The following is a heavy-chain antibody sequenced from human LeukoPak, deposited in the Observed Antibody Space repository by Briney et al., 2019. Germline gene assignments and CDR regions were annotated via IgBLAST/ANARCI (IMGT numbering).Heavy chain of an antibody. V-gene: IGHV4-59*06. CDR1: GDSISSYY. CDR3: ARDNPRSGYFWSHWFDP. D-gene: IGHD3-22*01. CDR2: IYYSGST. Sequence: SETLSLTCTVSGDSISSYYWSWIRQHPGKGLEWIGYIYYSGSTYYNPSLKSRVTISVDTSKNQFSLKLSSVTAADTAVYYCARDNPRSGYFWSHWFDPWGQGTLVTVSS. J-gene: IGHJ5*02.